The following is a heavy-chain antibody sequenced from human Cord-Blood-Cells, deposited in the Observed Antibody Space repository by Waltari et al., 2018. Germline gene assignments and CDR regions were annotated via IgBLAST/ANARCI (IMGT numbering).Heavy chain of an antibody. J-gene: IGHJ6*02. V-gene: IGHV1-24*01. Sequence: VKVSCKVSGYTLTELSMHWVRQAPGKGLEWMGGFDPEDGETIYAQKFQGRVTMTEDTSTDTAYMELSSLRSEDTAVYYCATPYSGSYYYYYGMDVWGQGTTVTVSS. D-gene: IGHD1-26*01. CDR2: FDPEDGET. CDR1: GYTLTELS. CDR3: ATPYSGSYYYYYGMDV.